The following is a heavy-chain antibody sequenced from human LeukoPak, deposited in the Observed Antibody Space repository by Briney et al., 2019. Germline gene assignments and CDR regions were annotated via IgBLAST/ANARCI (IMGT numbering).Heavy chain of an antibody. CDR1: GYTFTGYY. D-gene: IGHD5-24*01. V-gene: IGHV1-2*02. CDR3: ARLGGEMATSGDY. J-gene: IGHJ4*02. Sequence: GASVKVSCKASGYTFTGYYMHWVRQAPGQGLEWMGWINPNSGGTNYAQRFQGRVTMTRDTSMNTGYMELSRLTYDDTAVYYCARLGGEMATSGDYWGQGTLVTVSS. CDR2: INPNSGGT.